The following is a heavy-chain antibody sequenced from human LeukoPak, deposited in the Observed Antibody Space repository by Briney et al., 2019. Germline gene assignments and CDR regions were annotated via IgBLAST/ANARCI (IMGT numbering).Heavy chain of an antibody. J-gene: IGHJ4*02. D-gene: IGHD2/OR15-2a*01. CDR3: AGARGHDYLFDY. CDR1: GGSISSYY. CDR2: IYYSGST. V-gene: IGHV4-59*01. Sequence: SETLSLTCTVSGGSISSYYWSWLRQPPGKGLEWIGYIYYSGSTNYNPSLKSRVTISVDTSKNQFSLKLSSVTAADTAVYYCAGARGHDYLFDYWGQGTLVTVSS.